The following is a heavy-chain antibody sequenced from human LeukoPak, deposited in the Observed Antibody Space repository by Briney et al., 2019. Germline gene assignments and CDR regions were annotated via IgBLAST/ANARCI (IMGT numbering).Heavy chain of an antibody. V-gene: IGHV3-7*01. CDR3: AKEIYGDSTGGRFQH. CDR2: IKQDRSEK. D-gene: IGHD4-17*01. CDR1: GFTFSNYW. Sequence: GGSLRLSCAASGFTFSNYWMSWVRQAPGKGLEWVANIKQDRSEKYYVDSVKGRFTISRDNAKNSLYLQMNSLRAEDTAVYYCAKEIYGDSTGGRFQHWGQGTLVTVSS. J-gene: IGHJ1*01.